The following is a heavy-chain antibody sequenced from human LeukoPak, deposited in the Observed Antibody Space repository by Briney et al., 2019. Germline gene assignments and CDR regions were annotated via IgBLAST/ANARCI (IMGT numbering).Heavy chain of an antibody. V-gene: IGHV3-74*01. CDR2: VNSDGSST. CDR1: GFSFRRCW. J-gene: IGHJ4*02. CDR3: VRAEGQSFDY. Sequence: GGSLRLSCAASGFSFRRCWMHWVRQAPGKGLVWVSRVNSDGSSTSYGDSVKGRFTISRDHAKNTLSLQMKSLRAEDTAVYYCVRAEGQSFDYWGQGTLVTVSP. D-gene: IGHD6-19*01.